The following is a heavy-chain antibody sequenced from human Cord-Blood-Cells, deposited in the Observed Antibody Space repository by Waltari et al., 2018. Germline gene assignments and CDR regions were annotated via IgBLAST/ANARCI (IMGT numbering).Heavy chain of an antibody. V-gene: IGHV4-34*01. CDR3: ARGNSGSYYWFDP. CDR1: GGSFSGYY. D-gene: IGHD1-26*01. Sequence: QVQLQQWGAGLLKPSETLSLTCAVYGGSFSGYYWSWIRQPPGKGLEWIGEINHSGSTNANPSLKSRVTISVDTSKNQFSLKLSSVTAADTAVYYCARGNSGSYYWFDPWGQGTLVTVSS. J-gene: IGHJ5*02. CDR2: INHSGST.